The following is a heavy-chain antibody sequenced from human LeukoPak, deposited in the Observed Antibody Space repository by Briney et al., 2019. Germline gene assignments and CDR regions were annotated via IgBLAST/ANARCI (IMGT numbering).Heavy chain of an antibody. D-gene: IGHD1-26*01. CDR2: IYYSGGT. J-gene: IGHJ5*02. CDR1: GGSISNNNYY. Sequence: SETLSLTCTVSGGSISNNNYYWDWNRQPPGKGLEWIGSIYYSGGTYYNPSLKSRVTISVDTSKNQFSLKLSSVTAADTAVYYCARRPREGRRWFDPWGQGTLVTVPS. V-gene: IGHV4-39*07. CDR3: ARRPREGRRWFDP.